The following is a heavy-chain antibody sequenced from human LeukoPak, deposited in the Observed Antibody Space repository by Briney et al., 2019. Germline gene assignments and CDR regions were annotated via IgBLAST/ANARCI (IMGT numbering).Heavy chain of an antibody. CDR3: ARHGFRSGSYYFDY. V-gene: IGHV4-4*09. CDR2: IYTSGST. D-gene: IGHD1-26*01. J-gene: IGHJ4*02. CDR1: GGSISSNY. Sequence: PSETLSLTCTVSGGSISSNYWSWIRQPPGKGLEWIRYIYTSGSTNYNPSLKSRVTISVDTSKNQFSPKLSSVTAADTAVYYCARHGFRSGSYYFDYWGQGTLVTVSS.